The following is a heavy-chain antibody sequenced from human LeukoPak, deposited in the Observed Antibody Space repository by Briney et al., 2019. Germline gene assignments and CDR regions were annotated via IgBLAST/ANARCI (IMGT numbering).Heavy chain of an antibody. CDR3: AREKRYVITFGGVTTQFDP. J-gene: IGHJ5*02. CDR2: MNPSSGGS. V-gene: IGHV1-8*01. CDR1: GYTFTNYD. D-gene: IGHD3-16*01. Sequence: ASVKVSCKASGYTFTNYDINWVRQAPGQGLEWVGWMNPSSGGSVYAENFQGRVTMTTDTSTSTAYMKLRSLRSDDTAVYYCAREKRYVITFGGVTTQFDPWGQGTLVTVSS.